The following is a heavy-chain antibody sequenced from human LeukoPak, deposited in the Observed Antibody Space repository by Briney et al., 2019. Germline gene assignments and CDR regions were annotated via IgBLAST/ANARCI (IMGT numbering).Heavy chain of an antibody. CDR3: AKGSLIAAAGTFDY. V-gene: IGHV3-23*01. J-gene: IGHJ4*02. CDR2: IGGSGGST. D-gene: IGHD6-13*01. CDR1: GFTFSSYA. Sequence: GGSLRPSCAASGFTFSSYAMSWVRQAPGKGLEWVSAIGGSGGSTYYADSVKGRFTISRDNSKNTLYLQMNSLRAEDTAVYYCAKGSLIAAAGTFDYWGQGTLVTVSS.